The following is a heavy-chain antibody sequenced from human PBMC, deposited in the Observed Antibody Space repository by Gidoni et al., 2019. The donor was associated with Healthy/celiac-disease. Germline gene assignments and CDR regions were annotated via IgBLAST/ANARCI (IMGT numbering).Heavy chain of an antibody. J-gene: IGHJ3*02. CDR2: IWYDGSNK. CDR1: GFTSGSYG. V-gene: IGHV3-33*01. CDR3: ARGSGYSYGFAFDI. Sequence: QVQLVESGGGVVQPGRSLRLSCAASGFTSGSYGMHWVRQAPGKGLEWLAVIWYDGSNKYDADSVKGRFTISRDNSKNTLYLQMNSLRAEDTAVYYCARGSGYSYGFAFDIWGQGTMVTVSS. D-gene: IGHD5-18*01.